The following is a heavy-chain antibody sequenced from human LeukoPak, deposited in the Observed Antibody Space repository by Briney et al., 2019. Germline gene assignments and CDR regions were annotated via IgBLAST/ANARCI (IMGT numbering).Heavy chain of an antibody. CDR2: MYGSGNT. CDR1: GGSISSYY. D-gene: IGHD6-19*01. J-gene: IGHJ4*02. Sequence: SETLSLTCTVSGGSISSYYWSWIRQPAGKGLEWIGRMYGSGNTNYNPSLKSRVTMSVDTSKNQFSLKLSSVTAADTAVYYCAREYSSDRYFDYWGQGTLVTVSS. CDR3: AREYSSDRYFDY. V-gene: IGHV4-4*07.